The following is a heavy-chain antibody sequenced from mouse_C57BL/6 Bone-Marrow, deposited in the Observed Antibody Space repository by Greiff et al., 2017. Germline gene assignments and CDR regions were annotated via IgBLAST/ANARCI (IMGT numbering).Heavy chain of an antibody. D-gene: IGHD1-1*01. Sequence: EVMLVESGGGLVKPGGSLKLSCAASGFTFSDYGMHWVRQAPEKGLEWVAYISSGSSTIYYADTVKGRFTISRDNAKNTLFLQMTSLRSEDTAMYYCARSIYYGSSYDYAMYYGGQGTSVTVSS. J-gene: IGHJ4*01. V-gene: IGHV5-17*01. CDR2: ISSGSSTI. CDR1: GFTFSDYG. CDR3: ARSIYYGSSYDYAMYY.